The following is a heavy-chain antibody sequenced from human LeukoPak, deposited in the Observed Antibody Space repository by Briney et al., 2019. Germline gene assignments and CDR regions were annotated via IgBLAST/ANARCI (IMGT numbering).Heavy chain of an antibody. CDR2: ISSSSSTI. J-gene: IGHJ4*02. D-gene: IGHD5-12*01. CDR1: GFIFSDYY. Sequence: GGSLRLSCAASGFIFSDYYMIWIRQAPGKGLEWVSYISSSSSTIYYADSVKGRFTISRDNAKNTLYLQMNSLRAEDTAVYYCARDFRVAKGNPIDYWGQGTLVTVSS. V-gene: IGHV3-11*04. CDR3: ARDFRVAKGNPIDY.